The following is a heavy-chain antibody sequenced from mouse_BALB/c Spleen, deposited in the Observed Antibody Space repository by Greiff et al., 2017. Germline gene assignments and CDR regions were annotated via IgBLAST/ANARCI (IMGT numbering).Heavy chain of an antibody. CDR1: GYAFSSYW. J-gene: IGHJ4*01. CDR2: IYPGDGDT. Sequence: QVQLQQSGAELVRPGSSVKISCKASGYAFSSYWKNWVKQRPGQGLEWIGQIYPGDGDTNYNGKFKGKATLTADKSSSTAYMQLSSLTSEDSAVYFCARYIYYYGSSYEVDYWGQGTSVTVSS. CDR3: ARYIYYYGSSYEVDY. D-gene: IGHD1-1*01. V-gene: IGHV1-80*01.